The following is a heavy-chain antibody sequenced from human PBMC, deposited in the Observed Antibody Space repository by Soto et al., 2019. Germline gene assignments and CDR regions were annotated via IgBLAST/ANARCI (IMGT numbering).Heavy chain of an antibody. CDR1: GVSSSSYY. CDR3: VILYKLLYRSHWWFDP. V-gene: IGHV4-4*07. Sequence: ETLSVTCPVSGVSSSSYYWNWIRQPSGKGLEWIGLIYTSGSTNYNPSLKSRVTMSVDTSKNQFSLKLSWLRSDDTAVYYCVILYKLLYRSHWWFDPWGQGTLVTVYS. CDR2: IYTSGST. D-gene: IGHD2-2*02. J-gene: IGHJ5*02.